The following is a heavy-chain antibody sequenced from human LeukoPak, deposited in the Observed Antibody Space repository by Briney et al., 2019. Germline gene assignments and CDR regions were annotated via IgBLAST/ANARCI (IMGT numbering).Heavy chain of an antibody. V-gene: IGHV1-69*04. Sequence: SVKVSCKASGDTFSSYAISWVRQAPGQGLEWMGRIIPILGIANYAQKFQGRVTITADKSTSTAYMELSSLRSEDTAVYYCARGSGWSSSEFDYWGQGTLVTVSS. CDR2: IIPILGIA. D-gene: IGHD6-19*01. J-gene: IGHJ4*02. CDR1: GDTFSSYA. CDR3: ARGSGWSSSEFDY.